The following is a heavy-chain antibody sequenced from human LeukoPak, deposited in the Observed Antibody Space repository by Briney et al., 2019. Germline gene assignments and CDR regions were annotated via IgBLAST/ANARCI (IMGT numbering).Heavy chain of an antibody. CDR1: GGTFSSYA. Sequence: ASVKLSCKASGGTFSSYAISWVRQAPGQGLEWMGRIIPILGIANYAQKFQGRVTITADKSTSTAYMELSSLRSEDTAVYYCARVRRILGYCSGGSCYSQYFDYWGQGTLVTVSS. CDR3: ARVRRILGYCSGGSCYSQYFDY. CDR2: IIPILGIA. V-gene: IGHV1-69*04. J-gene: IGHJ4*02. D-gene: IGHD2-15*01.